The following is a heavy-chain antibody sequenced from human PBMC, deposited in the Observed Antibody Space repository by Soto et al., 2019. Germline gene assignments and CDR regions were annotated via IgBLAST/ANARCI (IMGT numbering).Heavy chain of an antibody. J-gene: IGHJ4*02. D-gene: IGHD3-22*01. CDR3: ARDPYFYDSSGYFPLDI. CDR2: ISGYNGNT. Sequence: GASVKVSCKASGYSFTSYGISWVRQAPGQGLEWMGWISGYNGNTNYAQKLQGRVTMTTDTSTKTAYMELRSLRSDDTAVYYCARDPYFYDSSGYFPLDIWGQGTLVTVSS. CDR1: GYSFTSYG. V-gene: IGHV1-18*01.